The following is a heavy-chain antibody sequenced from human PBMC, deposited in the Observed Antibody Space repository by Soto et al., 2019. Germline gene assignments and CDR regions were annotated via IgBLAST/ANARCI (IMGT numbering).Heavy chain of an antibody. D-gene: IGHD2-15*01. V-gene: IGHV3-33*01. Sequence: GGSLRLSCAASGFTFSSYGMHWVRQAPGKGLEWVAVIWYDGSNKYYADSVKGRFTISRDNSKNTLYLQMNSLRAEDTAVYYCARDGKLLLAGAFDIWGQGTMVTVSS. CDR2: IWYDGSNK. J-gene: IGHJ3*02. CDR3: ARDGKLLLAGAFDI. CDR1: GFTFSSYG.